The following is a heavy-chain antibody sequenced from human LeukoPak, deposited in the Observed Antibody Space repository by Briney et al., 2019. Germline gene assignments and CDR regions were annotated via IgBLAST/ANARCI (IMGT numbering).Heavy chain of an antibody. CDR2: ISAGGGGT. D-gene: IGHD6-6*01. CDR1: GFTFGSHA. J-gene: IGHJ5*01. CDR3: VKTFQYSSNWYDY. V-gene: IGHV3-23*01. Sequence: GGSLRLSCATSGFTFGSHAMSWVRQAPGKGLEWVSSISAGGGGTSYADSVKGRITISRDNSKNTVYLQMNSLRAEDTAVYFCVKTFQYSSNWYDYWGQGTLVTVSS.